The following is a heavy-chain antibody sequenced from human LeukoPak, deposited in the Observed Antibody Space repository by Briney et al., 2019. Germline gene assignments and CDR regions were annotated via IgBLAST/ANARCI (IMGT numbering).Heavy chain of an antibody. CDR1: GFTFSSYE. Sequence: GGSLRLSCAASGFTFSSYEMNWVRQAPGKGLEWVSYISSSGSTIYYADSVKGRFTISRDSAKNSLYLQMNSLRAEDTAVYYCARASMGGRAIDYWGQGTLVTVSS. D-gene: IGHD3-16*01. J-gene: IGHJ4*02. CDR3: ARASMGGRAIDY. V-gene: IGHV3-48*03. CDR2: ISSSGSTI.